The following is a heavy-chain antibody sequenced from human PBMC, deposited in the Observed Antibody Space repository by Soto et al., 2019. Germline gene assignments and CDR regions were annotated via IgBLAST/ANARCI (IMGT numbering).Heavy chain of an antibody. CDR3: ARTPGDIVVVPAAISAFDI. D-gene: IGHD2-2*02. CDR1: GDSVSSNSAA. Sequence: PSQTLSLTCAISGDSVSSNSAAWNWIRQSPSRGLEWLGRTYYRSKWYNDYAVSVKSRITINPDTSKNQFSLQLNSVTPEDTAVYYCARTPGDIVVVPAAISAFDIRGQRTTVTVSS. CDR2: TYYRSKWYN. V-gene: IGHV6-1*01. J-gene: IGHJ3*02.